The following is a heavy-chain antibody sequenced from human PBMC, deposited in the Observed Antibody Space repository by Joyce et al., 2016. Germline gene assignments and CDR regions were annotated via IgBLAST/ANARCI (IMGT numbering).Heavy chain of an antibody. CDR1: DASISNNYNY. Sequence: QLQVSGPGLVTPSETLSLTCTVSDASISNNYNYWACVRQPPGKRLEWIGNVHYSGTTYYNPPLKRRVTISVDTSKKRLSLMLSSVTVADTAYDYCARPPLHHSSAYDKWGQGILVTVSS. CDR3: ARPPLHHSSAYDK. CDR2: VHYSGTT. J-gene: IGHJ4*02. D-gene: IGHD3-22*01. V-gene: IGHV4-39*01.